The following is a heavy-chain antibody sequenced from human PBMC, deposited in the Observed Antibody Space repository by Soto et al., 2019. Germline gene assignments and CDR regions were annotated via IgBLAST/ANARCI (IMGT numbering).Heavy chain of an antibody. CDR2: IYESGYT. CDR3: VRAHHPKCSDLHYFDY. V-gene: IGHV4-31*03. D-gene: IGHD3-3*01. Sequence: PSETLSLTCTVSGASVSTGTYYWGWVRQRPGKGLEWVGYIYESGYTSYNTSLKSRLTISLDTSKNHLFLGLTSVTAADTAVYYCVRAHHPKCSDLHYFDYWGQGTLVTVSS. CDR1: GASVSTGTYY. J-gene: IGHJ4*02.